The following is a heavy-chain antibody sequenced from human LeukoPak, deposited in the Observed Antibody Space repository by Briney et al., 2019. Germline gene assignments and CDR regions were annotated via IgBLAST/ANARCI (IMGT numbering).Heavy chain of an antibody. CDR3: AGEMSYITGTPPVTYFDY. CDR2: ISYDGNNK. D-gene: IGHD1-20*01. J-gene: IGHJ4*02. Sequence: GGSLRLSCAASGFTFSYYAMHWVRQAPGKGLEGVAIISYDGNNKYYADSVKGRFTISRDNSKNTLYLQMNSLRVEDTAVYYCAGEMSYITGTPPVTYFDYWGQGTLVTVSS. CDR1: GFTFSYYA. V-gene: IGHV3-30*04.